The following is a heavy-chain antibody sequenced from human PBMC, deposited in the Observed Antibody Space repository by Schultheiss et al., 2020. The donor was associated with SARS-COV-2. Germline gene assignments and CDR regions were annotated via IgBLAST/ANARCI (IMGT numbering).Heavy chain of an antibody. Sequence: GGSLRLSCAASGFTFSSYGMHWVRQAPGKGLEWVAVISYDGSNKYYADSVKGRFTIFRDNSKSTLFLQMNSLRGEDTAVYYCARDRNTVNFFDYWGQGTLVTVSS. V-gene: IGHV3-30*03. CDR1: GFTFSSYG. CDR3: ARDRNTVNFFDY. D-gene: IGHD2/OR15-2a*01. J-gene: IGHJ4*02. CDR2: ISYDGSNK.